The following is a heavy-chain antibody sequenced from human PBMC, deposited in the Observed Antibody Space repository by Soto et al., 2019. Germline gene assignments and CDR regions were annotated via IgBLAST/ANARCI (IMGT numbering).Heavy chain of an antibody. CDR2: IIPIFGTA. CDR1: GGTFSSYA. D-gene: IGHD2-15*01. Sequence: ASVKVSCKASGGTFSSYAISWVRQAPGQGLEWMGGIIPIFGTANYAQKFQGRVTITADESTSTAYMELSSLRSEDTAVYYCARDRYCSGGSCYSYYYYYGMDVWGQGTTVT. V-gene: IGHV1-69*13. J-gene: IGHJ6*02. CDR3: ARDRYCSGGSCYSYYYYYGMDV.